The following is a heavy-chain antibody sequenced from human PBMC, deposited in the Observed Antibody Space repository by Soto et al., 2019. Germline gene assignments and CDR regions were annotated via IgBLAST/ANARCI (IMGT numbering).Heavy chain of an antibody. Sequence: DPLSLTCTVYGGSFSSYYWSWIRQPPGKGLEWIGYIYYSGSTNYDPSLKSRVTISVDTSKNQFSLKLSSLTAADTAVYYCARGTSHPSRGNSDYDRYYYYYYGPDVWGQATTVNLS. CDR1: GGSFSSYY. CDR2: IYYSGST. V-gene: IGHV4-59*07. J-gene: IGHJ6*02. D-gene: IGHD5-12*01. CDR3: ARGTSHPSRGNSDYDRYYYYYYGPDV.